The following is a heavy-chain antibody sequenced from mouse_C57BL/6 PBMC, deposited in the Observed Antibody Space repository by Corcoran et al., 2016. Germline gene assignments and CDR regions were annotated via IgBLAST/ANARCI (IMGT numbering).Heavy chain of an antibody. CDR3: ARERRYSNYGYGGFAY. V-gene: IGHV9-3*01. CDR1: GYTFTTYG. D-gene: IGHD2-5*01. Sequence: QIQLVQSGPELKKPGETVKISCKASGYTFTTYGISWVKQAPGKGLKWMGWINTYSGVPTYADDFKGRFAFSLETSAITAYLQINNLKNEDTATYFCARERRYSNYGYGGFAYGGQGTLVTVSA. CDR2: INTYSGVP. J-gene: IGHJ3*01.